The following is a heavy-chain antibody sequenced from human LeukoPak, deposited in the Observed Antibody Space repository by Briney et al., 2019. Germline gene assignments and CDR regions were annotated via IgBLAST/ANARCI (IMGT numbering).Heavy chain of an antibody. Sequence: ASVKVSCKASGYTFTGYYMHWVRQAPGQGLEWMGWINPNSGGTNYAQKFQGRVTMTRDTSISTAHMELSRLRSDDTAVYYCASEHCSSTSCFSAYWGQGTLVTVSS. V-gene: IGHV1-2*02. CDR1: GYTFTGYY. CDR3: ASEHCSSTSCFSAY. J-gene: IGHJ4*02. D-gene: IGHD2-2*01. CDR2: INPNSGGT.